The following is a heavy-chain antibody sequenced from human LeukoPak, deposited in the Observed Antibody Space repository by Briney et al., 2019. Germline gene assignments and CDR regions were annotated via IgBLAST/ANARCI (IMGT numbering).Heavy chain of an antibody. CDR2: ISSSSSTI. Sequence: PGGSLRLSCAASGFTFSSYSMNWVRQAPGKGLEWVSYISSSSSTIYYADSVKGRFTISRDNAKNSLYLQMNSLRAEDTAVYYCARDSSGSYGNFDYWGQGTLVTVSS. D-gene: IGHD1-26*01. J-gene: IGHJ4*02. CDR3: ARDSSGSYGNFDY. V-gene: IGHV3-48*01. CDR1: GFTFSSYS.